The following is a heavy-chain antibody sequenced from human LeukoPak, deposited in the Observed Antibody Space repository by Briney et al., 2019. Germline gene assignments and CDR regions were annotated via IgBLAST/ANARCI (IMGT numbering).Heavy chain of an antibody. CDR1: GFTFSSYA. J-gene: IGHJ6*02. Sequence: GSLRLSCAASGFTFSSYAMSWVRQAPGKGLEWVSAISGSGGSTYYADSVKGRFTISRDNSKNTLYLQMNSLRAEDTAVYYCARDKGSGAWYYYGMDVWGQGTTVTVSS. CDR2: ISGSGGST. D-gene: IGHD3-10*01. V-gene: IGHV3-23*01. CDR3: ARDKGSGAWYYYGMDV.